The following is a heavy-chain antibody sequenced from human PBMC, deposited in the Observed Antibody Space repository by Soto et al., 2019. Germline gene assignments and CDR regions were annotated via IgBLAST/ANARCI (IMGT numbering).Heavy chain of an antibody. CDR2: IYPGDSDT. CDR3: ARQERSTFRSCSGGSCFRGAFDI. CDR1: GGSVSSYW. V-gene: IGHV5-51*01. Sequence: GESLKSSCQGCGGSVSSYWIGWVRQMPIKCLEGMRLIYPGDSDTRYSPSFQGQVTISADKSISTAYLQWSSLKASDTAMYYCARQERSTFRSCSGGSCFRGAFDIWGQGTMVTVSS. J-gene: IGHJ3*02. D-gene: IGHD2-15*01.